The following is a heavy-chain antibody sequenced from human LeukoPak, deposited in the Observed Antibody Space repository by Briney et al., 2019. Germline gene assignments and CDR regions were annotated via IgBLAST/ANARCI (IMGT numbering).Heavy chain of an antibody. V-gene: IGHV3-23*01. J-gene: IGHJ3*02. CDR1: GFTFSSYA. CDR3: AKDLSSSWPNALGI. D-gene: IGHD6-13*01. Sequence: GGSLRLSCAASGFTFSSYAMSWVRQAPRKGLEWVSAISGSATSTYYADSVKGRFTISRDNSKNTLYLQMNSLRAEDTAVYYCAKDLSSSWPNALGIWGQGTMVTVSS. CDR2: ISGSATST.